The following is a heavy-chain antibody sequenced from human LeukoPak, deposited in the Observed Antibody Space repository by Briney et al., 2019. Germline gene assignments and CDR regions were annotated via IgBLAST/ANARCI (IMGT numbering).Heavy chain of an antibody. V-gene: IGHV1-18*01. CDR3: ARDYMITFGGVIVTGFDY. Sequence: ASVKVSCKASGYTFTSYGISWVRQAPGQGLEWMGWISAYNGNTNYAQKLQGRVTMTTDTSTSTAYMELGSLRSDDTAVYYCARDYMITFGGVIVTGFDYWGQGTLVTVSS. D-gene: IGHD3-16*02. CDR1: GYTFTSYG. J-gene: IGHJ4*02. CDR2: ISAYNGNT.